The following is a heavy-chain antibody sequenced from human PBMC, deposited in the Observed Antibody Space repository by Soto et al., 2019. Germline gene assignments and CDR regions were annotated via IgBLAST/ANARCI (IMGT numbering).Heavy chain of an antibody. CDR1: GFTFSSYA. Sequence: PGGSLILSCAASGFTFSSYAMSWVRQAPGKGLEWVSAISGSGGSTYYADSVKGRFTISRDNSKNTLYLQMNSLRAEDTAVYYCAKGGTMIVETEAFDIWGQGTMVTVSS. CDR3: AKGGTMIVETEAFDI. J-gene: IGHJ3*02. D-gene: IGHD3-22*01. CDR2: ISGSGGST. V-gene: IGHV3-23*01.